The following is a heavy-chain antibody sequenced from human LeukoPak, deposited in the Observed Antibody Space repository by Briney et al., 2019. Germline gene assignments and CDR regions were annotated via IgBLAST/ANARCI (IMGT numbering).Heavy chain of an antibody. D-gene: IGHD4-17*01. CDR2: IKSKTDGGTT. CDR3: TTGAMTTVNPFDY. V-gene: IGHV3-15*01. J-gene: IGHJ4*02. Sequence: KPGGPLRLSCAASGFTFSNARMSGVRQAPGKGLEWVGRIKSKTDGGTTDYAARVKSRFTISRDDSKNTLYLQMNSLKTEDTAVYYCTTGAMTTVNPFDYWGQGTLVTVSS. CDR1: GFTFSNAR.